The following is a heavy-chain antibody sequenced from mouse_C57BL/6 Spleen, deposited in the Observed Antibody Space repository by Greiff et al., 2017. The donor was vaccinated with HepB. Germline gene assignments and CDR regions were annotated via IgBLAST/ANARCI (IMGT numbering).Heavy chain of an antibody. J-gene: IGHJ2*01. D-gene: IGHD2-10*01. Sequence: VQLKESGPGLVKPSQSLSLTCSVTGYSITSGYYWNWIRQFPGNKLEWMGYISYDGSNNYNPSLKNRISITRDTSKNQFFLKLNFVTTEDTATYYCARAYYDSYYFNYWGQGTTLTVSS. CDR3: ARAYYDSYYFNY. CDR2: ISYDGSN. V-gene: IGHV3-6*01. CDR1: GYSITSGYY.